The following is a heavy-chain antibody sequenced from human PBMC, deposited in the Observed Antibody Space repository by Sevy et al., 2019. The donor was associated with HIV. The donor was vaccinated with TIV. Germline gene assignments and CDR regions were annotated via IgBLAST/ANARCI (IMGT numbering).Heavy chain of an antibody. CDR2: INPSGGSR. D-gene: IGHD6-13*01. CDR1: GYRFTSYT. CDR3: ARVGPAAGIRPYFDY. Sequence: ASVKVSCKASGYRFTSYTMHWVRQAPGQGLEWMGIINPSGGSRSQTQTFQGRVTLTRDTSTSTVYMELSSLRSEDTAVYYCARVGPAAGIRPYFDYWGQGTLVTVSS. J-gene: IGHJ4*02. V-gene: IGHV1-46*01.